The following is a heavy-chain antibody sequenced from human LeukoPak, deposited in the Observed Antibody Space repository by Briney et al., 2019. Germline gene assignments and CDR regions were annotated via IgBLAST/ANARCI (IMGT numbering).Heavy chain of an antibody. V-gene: IGHV1-3*01. D-gene: IGHD3-3*01. CDR1: GYTFTSYA. CDR3: ARASITIFGVVTDDY. Sequence: GASVKVSCKASGYTFTSYAMHWVRQAPGQRLEWMGWINAGNGNTKYSQKFQGRVTMTTDTSTSTAYMELRSLRSDDTAVYYCARASITIFGVVTDDYWGQGTLVTVSS. CDR2: INAGNGNT. J-gene: IGHJ4*02.